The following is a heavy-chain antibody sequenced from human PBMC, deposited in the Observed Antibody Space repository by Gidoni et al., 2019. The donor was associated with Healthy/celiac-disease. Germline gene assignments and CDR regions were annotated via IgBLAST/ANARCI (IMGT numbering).Heavy chain of an antibody. J-gene: IGHJ6*02. CDR3: AREGGSSSGYGMDV. CDR2: INPNSGGT. D-gene: IGHD2-15*01. V-gene: IGHV1-2*04. Sequence: QVQLVQSGAEVKKPGASVKVSCTSSGYTFTGYYMHWVRQAPGQGLEWMGGINPNSGGTNYAQKFRGWVTMTRNTSISTAYMELSRLRSDDTAVYYCAREGGSSSGYGMDVWGQGTTVTVSS. CDR1: GYTFTGYY.